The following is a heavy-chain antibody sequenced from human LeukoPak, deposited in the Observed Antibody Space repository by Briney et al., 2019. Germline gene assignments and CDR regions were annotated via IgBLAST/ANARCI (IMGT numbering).Heavy chain of an antibody. J-gene: IGHJ6*02. CDR3: ARDGGADIVATNYYYGMDV. CDR1: GFTFSSYA. CDR2: ISYDGSNK. Sequence: GRSLRLSCAASGFTFSSYAMHWVRQAPGKGLEWVAVISYDGSNKYYADSVKGRFTISRDNSKNTLYLQMNSLRAEDTAVYYCARDGGADIVATNYYYGMDVWGQGTTVTVSS. V-gene: IGHV3-30*04. D-gene: IGHD5-12*01.